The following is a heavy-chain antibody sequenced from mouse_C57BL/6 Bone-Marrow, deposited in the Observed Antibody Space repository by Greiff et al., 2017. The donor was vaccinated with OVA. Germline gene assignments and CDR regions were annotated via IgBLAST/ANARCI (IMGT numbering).Heavy chain of an antibody. Sequence: EVQLVESGGGLVQPGGSLSLSCAASGFTFTDYYMSWVRQPTGKGLEWLGFIRNKANGYTTEYSASVKGRFTISRDNSQSILYLQMNALRAEDSATYYCARYHWYYFDYWGQGTTLTVSS. CDR2: IRNKANGYTT. D-gene: IGHD4-1*01. CDR1: GFTFTDYY. V-gene: IGHV7-3*01. J-gene: IGHJ2*01. CDR3: ARYHWYYFDY.